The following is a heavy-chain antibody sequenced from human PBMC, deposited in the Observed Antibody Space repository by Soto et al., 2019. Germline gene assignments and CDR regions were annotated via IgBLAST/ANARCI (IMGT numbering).Heavy chain of an antibody. Sequence: EVQLVESGGGLVKPGGSLRLSCAASGFTFSNAWMNWVRQAPGKGLEWVGRIKSKTDGGTTDYAAPVKGRFTISRDDSKNTLYLQINSLKTEDTAVYYCTRGPTDMVGNDYWGQGTLVTVSS. J-gene: IGHJ4*02. V-gene: IGHV3-15*07. CDR2: IKSKTDGGTT. CDR1: GFTFSNAW. D-gene: IGHD5-18*01. CDR3: TRGPTDMVGNDY.